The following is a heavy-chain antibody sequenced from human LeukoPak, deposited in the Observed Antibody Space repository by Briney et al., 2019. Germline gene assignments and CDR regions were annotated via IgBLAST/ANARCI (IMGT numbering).Heavy chain of an antibody. CDR3: ARDRSGTYYSPVSY. D-gene: IGHD1-26*01. V-gene: IGHV1-2*02. J-gene: IGHJ4*02. Sequence: ASVKVSCKASGFPFNGYYIHWVRQAPGQGLEWMGWINPNYGGTNYAPKFQGRVTMTTDTSITTAYIELSRLTSDDTALYYCARDRSGTYYSPVSYWGQGTLVTVSP. CDR2: INPNYGGT. CDR1: GFPFNGYY.